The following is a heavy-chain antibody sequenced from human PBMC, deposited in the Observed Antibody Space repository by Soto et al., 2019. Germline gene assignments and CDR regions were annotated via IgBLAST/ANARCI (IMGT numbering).Heavy chain of an antibody. V-gene: IGHV2-5*02. CDR2: IYWDDDK. CDR1: GFSLNTRGVG. J-gene: IGHJ3*02. CDR3: AHRPYSGTWHDAYDM. Sequence: QITLKESGPTLVKPTETLTLTCTFSGFSLNTRGVGVGWIRQPPGKALEWLAIIYWDDDKRYSPSLRSTFTITKGTSQNQVVLTMTNMDPVDTATYFCAHRPYSGTWHDAYDMWGPGTMVTVSS. D-gene: IGHD6-13*01.